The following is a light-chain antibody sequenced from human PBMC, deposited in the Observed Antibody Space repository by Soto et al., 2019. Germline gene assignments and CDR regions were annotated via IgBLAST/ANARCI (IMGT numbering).Light chain of an antibody. V-gene: IGKV3-11*01. CDR1: QSVSSY. CDR2: DAC. J-gene: IGKJ1*01. CDR3: QQYYDTPWT. Sequence: EIVLTQSPATLSLSPGERATLSCRASQSVSSYLAWYQQKPGQAPRLLIYDACNRATGIPARFSGSGSGTDFTLTISSLQAEDVAVYYCQQYYDTPWTFGQGTKVEIK.